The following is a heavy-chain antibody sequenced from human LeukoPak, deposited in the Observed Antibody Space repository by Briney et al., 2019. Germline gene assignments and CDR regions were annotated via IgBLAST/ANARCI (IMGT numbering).Heavy chain of an antibody. Sequence: SETLSLTCTVSGGSISSAYWSWIRQPPGKGLEWVAYIYYSGSTNYNPSLKSRVTISVDTSKNQFALKLTSVTAADTAVYYCARHGSGWRFDYWGQGTLVTVSS. CDR1: GGSISSAY. J-gene: IGHJ4*02. CDR3: ARHGSGWRFDY. CDR2: IYYSGST. D-gene: IGHD6-19*01. V-gene: IGHV4-59*08.